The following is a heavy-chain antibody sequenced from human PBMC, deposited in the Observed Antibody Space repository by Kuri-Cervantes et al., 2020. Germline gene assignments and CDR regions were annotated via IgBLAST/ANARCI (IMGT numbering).Heavy chain of an antibody. V-gene: IGHV3-74*01. D-gene: IGHD2-8*01. CDR3: ASTKRGSNAFDV. CDR2: INNDGRST. CDR1: GFTFSSYS. J-gene: IGHJ3*01. Sequence: GGSLRLSCAASGFTFSSYSMNWVRQAPGKGLEWVSRINNDGRSTSYADSVKGRFTISRDNAKNTLYLQMNSLRAEDTAVYYCASTKRGSNAFDVWGQGTMVTVSS.